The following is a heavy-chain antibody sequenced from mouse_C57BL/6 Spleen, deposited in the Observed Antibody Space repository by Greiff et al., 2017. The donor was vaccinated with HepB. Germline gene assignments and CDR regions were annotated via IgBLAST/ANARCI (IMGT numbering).Heavy chain of an antibody. J-gene: IGHJ2*01. CDR2: IYPGDGDT. V-gene: IGHV1-80*01. CDR3: ARGRGSSHFDY. Sequence: QVQLKESGAELVKPGASVKISCKASGYAFSSYWMNWVKQSPGKGLEWIGQIYPGDGDTNYNGKFKGKATLTADKSSSTAYMQLSSLTSEDSAVYFCARGRGSSHFDYWGQGTTLTVSS. CDR1: GYAFSSYW. D-gene: IGHD1-1*01.